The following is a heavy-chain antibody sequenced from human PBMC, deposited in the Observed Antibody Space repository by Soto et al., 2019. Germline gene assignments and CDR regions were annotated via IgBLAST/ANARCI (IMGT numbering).Heavy chain of an antibody. CDR1: GGTFSSYA. D-gene: IGHD3-10*01. V-gene: IGHV1-69*13. J-gene: IGHJ6*02. CDR2: IIPIFGTA. CDR3: ARDTHYGSGSYSVYGMDV. Sequence: SVKVSCKASGGTFSSYAISWVRQAPGQGLEWMGGIIPIFGTADYAQKFQGRVTITADESTSTAYMELSSLRSEDTAVYYCARDTHYGSGSYSVYGMDVWGQGTKVTVSS.